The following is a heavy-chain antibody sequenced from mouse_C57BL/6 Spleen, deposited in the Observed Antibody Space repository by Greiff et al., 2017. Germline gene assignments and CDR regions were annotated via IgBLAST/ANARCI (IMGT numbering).Heavy chain of an antibody. D-gene: IGHD1-1*01. Sequence: VQLQESGAELVKPGASVKISCKASGYEFSSYWMNWVKQRPGKGLEWIGQIYPGDGDTNYNGKFKGKATLTADKSSSTAYLQLSSLTSEDSAVYFCARSVYYGCSYGYWGQGATLTVAS. V-gene: IGHV1-80*01. CDR3: ARSVYYGCSYGY. CDR1: GYEFSSYW. J-gene: IGHJ2*01. CDR2: IYPGDGDT.